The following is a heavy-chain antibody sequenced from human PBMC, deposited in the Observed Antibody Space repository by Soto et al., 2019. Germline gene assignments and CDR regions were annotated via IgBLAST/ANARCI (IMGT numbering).Heavy chain of an antibody. CDR2: IYYSGST. J-gene: IGHJ4*02. Sequence: SETLSLTCTVSGGSISSGGYYWSWIRQHPGKGLEWIGYIYYSGSTYYNPSLKSRVTISVDTSKNQFSLKLSSVTAADTAVYYCARSPSRYDILTGYYPNTLFDYWGQGTLVTVSS. CDR3: ARSPSRYDILTGYYPNTLFDY. CDR1: GGSISSGGYY. V-gene: IGHV4-31*03. D-gene: IGHD3-9*01.